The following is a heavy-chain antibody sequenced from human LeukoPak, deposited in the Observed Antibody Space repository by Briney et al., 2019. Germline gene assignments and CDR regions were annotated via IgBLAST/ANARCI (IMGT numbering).Heavy chain of an antibody. Sequence: PGGSLRLSCAASGFTFSSYAMSWVRQAPGKGLEWVSAISGSGGSTYYADSVKGRFTISRDNSKNTLYLQMNSLRAEDTAVYYCAKDSDYGDYPTWIDYWGQGTLVTVSS. CDR1: GFTFSSYA. CDR3: AKDSDYGDYPTWIDY. D-gene: IGHD4-17*01. J-gene: IGHJ4*02. V-gene: IGHV3-23*01. CDR2: ISGSGGST.